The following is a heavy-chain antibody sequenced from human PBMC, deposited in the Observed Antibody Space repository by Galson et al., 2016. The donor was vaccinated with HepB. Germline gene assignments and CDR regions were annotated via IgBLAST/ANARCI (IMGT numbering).Heavy chain of an antibody. CDR2: IYIDGNT. D-gene: IGHD1-14*01. J-gene: IGHJ6*02. V-gene: IGHV3-53*01. CDR3: AGDPGHPNGMDV. CDR1: GFTVSSYY. Sequence: SLRLSCAVSGFTVSSYYMSWVRQAPGKGLEWVSVIYIDGNTYYADSVRGRFTISRDNSKNTVYLQVNSLRAEDTAVYFCAGDPGHPNGMDVWGQGSTVTVSS.